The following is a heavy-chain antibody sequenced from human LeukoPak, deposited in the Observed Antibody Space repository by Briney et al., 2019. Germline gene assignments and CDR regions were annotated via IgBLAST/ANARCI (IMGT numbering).Heavy chain of an antibody. D-gene: IGHD1-1*01. CDR2: IRSKAYGGTI. J-gene: IGHJ4*02. V-gene: IGHV3-49*03. CDR3: TTNWNVPLGR. Sequence: GGSLRLSCTASGFTFGDYAMSWFRQAPGKGLEWVGFIRSKAYGGTIDYAAPVKGRFTISRDDSKDTLFLQMNSLKAEDTAVYFCTTNWNVPLGRWGQGTLVTVSS. CDR1: GFTFGDYA.